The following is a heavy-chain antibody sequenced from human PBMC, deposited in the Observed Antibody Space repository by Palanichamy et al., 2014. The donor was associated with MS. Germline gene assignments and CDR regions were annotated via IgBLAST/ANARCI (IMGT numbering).Heavy chain of an antibody. CDR2: ISSSGSIT. V-gene: IGHV3-48*03. CDR3: TRDTYYFDY. J-gene: IGHJ4*02. CDR1: GFSFSSYE. Sequence: EVQLVEVWGRAWYSLEGPVRLSCEASGFSFSSYEMNWVRQAPGKGLEWVSYISSSGSITYYADSVKGRFTMSRDNAKNSLYLQMNSLRAEDTAVYYCTRDTYYFDYWGQGTLVTVSS. D-gene: IGHD2/OR15-2a*01.